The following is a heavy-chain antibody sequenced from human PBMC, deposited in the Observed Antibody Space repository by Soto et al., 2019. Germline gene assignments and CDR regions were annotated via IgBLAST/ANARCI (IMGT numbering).Heavy chain of an antibody. CDR2: INHSGST. CDR1: GGSFSGYY. CDR3: ARVHCSGGSCYGGWFDP. J-gene: IGHJ5*02. Sequence: QVQLQQWGAGLLKPSETLSLTCAVYGGSFSGYYWSWIRQPPGQGLEWIGEINHSGSTNYNVSLKSRVTISVDTSKNQFSLKLSSVTAADTAVYYCARVHCSGGSCYGGWFDPWGQGTLVTVSS. V-gene: IGHV4-34*01. D-gene: IGHD2-15*01.